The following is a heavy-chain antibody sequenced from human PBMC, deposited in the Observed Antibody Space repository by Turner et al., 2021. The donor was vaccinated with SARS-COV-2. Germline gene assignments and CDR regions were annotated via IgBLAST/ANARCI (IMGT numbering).Heavy chain of an antibody. CDR2: ISYDGSNK. V-gene: IGHV3-30*03. J-gene: IGHJ3*02. Sequence: QVQLVESGGGVVQPGRSLRLPCAASGFTFSNYGVHWVRQAPGKGLEWVAVISYDGSNKYYADSVKGRFTISRDNSKNTLYLQMNSLRAEDTAVYYCARAHYYGSGRGAFDIWGQGTMVTISS. D-gene: IGHD3-10*01. CDR3: ARAHYYGSGRGAFDI. CDR1: GFTFSNYG.